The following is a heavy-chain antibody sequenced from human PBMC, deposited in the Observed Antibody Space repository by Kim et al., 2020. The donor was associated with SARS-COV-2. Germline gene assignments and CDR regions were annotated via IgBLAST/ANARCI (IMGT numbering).Heavy chain of an antibody. CDR2: INWNGGST. V-gene: IGHV3-20*01. CDR1: GFNFDNYG. Sequence: GGSLRLSCAAASGFNFDNYGMSWVRQAPGKGLEWVSGINWNGGSTTYADSVKGRFTISRDNAKNSLYLQMNSLRAEDTALYHCARGFYQGPLDYWGQGILVTVSS. CDR3: ARGFYQGPLDY. J-gene: IGHJ4*02. D-gene: IGHD2-2*01.